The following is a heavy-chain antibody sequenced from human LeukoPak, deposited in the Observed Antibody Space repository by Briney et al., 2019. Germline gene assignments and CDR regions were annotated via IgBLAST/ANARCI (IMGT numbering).Heavy chain of an antibody. J-gene: IGHJ4*02. CDR2: IIPHTGST. CDR1: GYTITDYY. D-gene: IGHD2/OR15-2a*01. V-gene: IGHV1-2*02. CDR3: SAEDKYYNNNKCGVC. Sequence: ASVRVSCKASGYTITDYYSHWVRQAPGQGLEWMGYIIPHTGSTSYEQKFQGRVTMTRDTSISTFYMELSSLRSDDTAVYYCSAEDKYYNNNKCGVCWGQGTLVTVSS.